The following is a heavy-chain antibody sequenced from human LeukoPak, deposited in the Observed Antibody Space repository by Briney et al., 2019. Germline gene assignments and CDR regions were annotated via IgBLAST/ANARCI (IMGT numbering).Heavy chain of an antibody. CDR1: GFTFSSYA. CDR2: ISGSGGST. V-gene: IGHV3-23*01. CDR3: ARGGVWRQQLVDYYYGMDV. J-gene: IGHJ6*02. Sequence: AGGSLRLSCAASGFTFSSYAMSWVRQAPGKGLEWVSAISGSGGSTYYADSVKGRFTISRDNAKNTLYLQMNSLRAEDTAVYYCARGGVWRQQLVDYYYGMDVWGQGTTVTVSS. D-gene: IGHD6-13*01.